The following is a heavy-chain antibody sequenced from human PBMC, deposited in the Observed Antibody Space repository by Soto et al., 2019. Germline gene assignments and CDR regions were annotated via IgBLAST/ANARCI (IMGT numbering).Heavy chain of an antibody. CDR1: GYTFTSYG. D-gene: IGHD3-10*01. CDR3: ARDPGSRADY. CDR2: ISAYNGNT. J-gene: IGHJ4*02. V-gene: IGHV1-18*01. Sequence: QVQLVQSGAEVKKPGASVKVSCKASGYTFTSYGISWVRQAPGQGLEWMGWISAYNGNTNYAQKRQRRVTMTTDPSTRTAYMALRSLSSDDTAVYYCARDPGSRADYWGQGTLVTVSS.